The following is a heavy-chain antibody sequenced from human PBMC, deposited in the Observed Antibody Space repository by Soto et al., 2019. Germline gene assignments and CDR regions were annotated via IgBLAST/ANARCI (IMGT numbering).Heavy chain of an antibody. V-gene: IGHV3-7*01. CDR2: IRQDGNEK. D-gene: IGHD3-3*01. J-gene: IGHJ3*02. CDR3: ARPTSPNDFWSGSYAFDI. CDR1: GFGFSSYW. Sequence: GGSLRLSCTASAASGFGFSSYWMSWVRQAPGRGLEWVANIRQDGNEKNYVDSMKGRFTISRDNAKNSLFLQMNSLRAEDTAVYYCARPTSPNDFWSGSYAFDIWGQGTMVTVSS.